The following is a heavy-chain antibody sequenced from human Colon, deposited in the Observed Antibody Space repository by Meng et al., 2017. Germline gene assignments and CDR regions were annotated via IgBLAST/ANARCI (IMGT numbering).Heavy chain of an antibody. CDR1: GGSINSGYY. D-gene: IGHD6-19*01. V-gene: IGHV4-39*01. CDR2: IGHSGFT. Sequence: QPQLQESGPGLVKPSETLSLTCTVSGGSINSGYYWGWIRQPPGKGLEWIGSIGHSGFTYYTPSLKSRVTVSIETSRNQFSLWLTSVTAADTAVYYCVRSSGWVKTGFDPWGQGTLVTVSS. J-gene: IGHJ5*02. CDR3: VRSSGWVKTGFDP.